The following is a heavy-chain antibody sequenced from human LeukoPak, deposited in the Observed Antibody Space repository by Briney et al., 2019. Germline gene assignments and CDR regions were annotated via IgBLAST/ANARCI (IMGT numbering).Heavy chain of an antibody. CDR2: ISYDGSNK. J-gene: IGHJ3*02. V-gene: IGHV3-30*04. D-gene: IGHD2-21*02. CDR1: GFTFSSYA. Sequence: GGSLRLSCAASGFTFSSYAMHWVRQAPGKGLECVAVISYDGSNKYYADSVKGRFTISRDNSKNTLYLQMNSLRAEDTAVYYCARVTYCGGDCYRDAFDIWGQGTMVTVSS. CDR3: ARVTYCGGDCYRDAFDI.